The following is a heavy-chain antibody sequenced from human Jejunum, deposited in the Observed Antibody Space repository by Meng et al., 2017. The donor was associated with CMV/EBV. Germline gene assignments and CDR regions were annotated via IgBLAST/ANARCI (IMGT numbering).Heavy chain of an antibody. J-gene: IGHJ4*02. Sequence: SCAAAGFTVVKNWMTWVRQAPGKGPEWVATIKEDGSQKYYCDSVKGRFTISRDNAQNSLYLQMNNLSPEDTAMYYCARWASVGYWGQGTLVTVSS. CDR3: ARWASVGY. D-gene: IGHD1-26*01. CDR2: IKEDGSQK. CDR1: GFTVVKNW. V-gene: IGHV3-7*01.